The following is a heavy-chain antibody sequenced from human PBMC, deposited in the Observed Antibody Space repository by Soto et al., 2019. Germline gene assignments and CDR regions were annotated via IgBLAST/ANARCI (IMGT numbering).Heavy chain of an antibody. J-gene: IGHJ6*02. CDR2: INSDGTIS. D-gene: IGHD2-21*01. CDR1: GFTFDTYW. Sequence: HPWWSLRLCCAASGFTFDTYWMNWFRQAPGKGPEWLSGINSDGTISSYADSVKGRFTISRDNARNTLSLQMNSLRADDTAVYYCARLSGDHSAFFSYGMDAWGQGTTVTVSS. CDR3: ARLSGDHSAFFSYGMDA. V-gene: IGHV3-74*01.